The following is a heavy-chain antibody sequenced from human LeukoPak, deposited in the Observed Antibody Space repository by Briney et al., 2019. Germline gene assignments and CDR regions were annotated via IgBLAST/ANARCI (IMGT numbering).Heavy chain of an antibody. Sequence: SETLSLTCTVSGGPISSYYWSWIRQPPGKGLEWTGYIYYSGSTNYNPSLKSRVTISVDTSKNQFSLKLSSVTAADTAVYYCASLSRPGCCSSTGCYGWGQGTLVTVSS. CDR2: IYYSGST. V-gene: IGHV4-59*01. CDR3: ASLSRPGCCSSTGCYG. J-gene: IGHJ4*02. CDR1: GGPISSYY. D-gene: IGHD2-2*01.